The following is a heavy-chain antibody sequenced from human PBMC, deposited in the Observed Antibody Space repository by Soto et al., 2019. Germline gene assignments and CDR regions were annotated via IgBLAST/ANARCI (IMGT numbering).Heavy chain of an antibody. V-gene: IGHV1-69*12. J-gene: IGHJ6*02. CDR3: ARGITGTVSYYYGMDV. CDR1: GGTFSSYA. Sequence: QVQLVQSGAEVKKPGSSVKVSCKASGGTFSSYAISWVRQAPGQGLEWMGGIIPIFGTANYAQKFQGRVTIAADEPTSTAYMELSSLRSEDTAVYYCARGITGTVSYYYGMDVWGQGATVTVSS. D-gene: IGHD1-20*01. CDR2: IIPIFGTA.